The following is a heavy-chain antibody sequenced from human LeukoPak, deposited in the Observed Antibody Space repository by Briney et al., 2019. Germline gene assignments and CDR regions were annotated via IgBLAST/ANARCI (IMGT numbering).Heavy chain of an antibody. J-gene: IGHJ4*02. V-gene: IGHV4-34*01. CDR3: ASSGELFFVYYFDY. CDR1: GGSFSGYY. D-gene: IGHD3-10*01. Sequence: PSETLSLTCAVYGGSFSGYYWSWIRQPPGKGLEWIGSIYYSGSTYYNPSLKSRVTISVDTSKNQFSLKLSSVTAADTAVYYCASSGELFFVYYFDYWGQGTLVTVSS. CDR2: IYYSGST.